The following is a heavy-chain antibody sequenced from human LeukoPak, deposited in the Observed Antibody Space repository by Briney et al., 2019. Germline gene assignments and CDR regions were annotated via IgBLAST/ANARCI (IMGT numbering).Heavy chain of an antibody. V-gene: IGHV4-4*07. CDR1: GGSISSYD. Sequence: SETLSLTCTVSGGSISSYDWNWIRQPAGKGLEWIGRIYTSGSTNYNPSLMSRVTVSVDTSKKQFSLRLTSVTATDTAVYYCARRWNYGRNYYIDVWGKGATVSVSS. CDR2: IYTSGST. J-gene: IGHJ6*03. D-gene: IGHD1-7*01. CDR3: ARRWNYGRNYYIDV.